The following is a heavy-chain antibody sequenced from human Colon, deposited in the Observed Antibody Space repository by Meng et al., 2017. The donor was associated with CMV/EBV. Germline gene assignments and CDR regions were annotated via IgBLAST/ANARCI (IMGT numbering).Heavy chain of an antibody. CDR1: GFTFEDYG. CDR2: IIWNGDMT. Sequence: GGSLRLSCVGSGFTFEDYGMGWVRQAPGKGLEWVADIIWNGDMTGYAGSVRGRFTISRDNAKKSLYLQMNNLRVDDTALYFCAREKDYNNHRFDFWGQGTQVTVSS. J-gene: IGHJ4*02. CDR3: AREKDYNNHRFDF. D-gene: IGHD4-11*01. V-gene: IGHV3-20*04.